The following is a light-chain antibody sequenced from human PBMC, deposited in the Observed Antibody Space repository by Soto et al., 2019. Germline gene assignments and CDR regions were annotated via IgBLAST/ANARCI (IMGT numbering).Light chain of an antibody. Sequence: DIQMTQSPSTLSASVGDRVTISCRASQDIGSFLAWYQHKPGKAPKLLIYDASTLQTGVPSRFGGSGFGTEFTLTISGLQPDDFATYYCQQHDDYSHATFGQGTKVDIK. CDR1: QDIGSF. V-gene: IGKV1-5*01. CDR3: QQHDDYSHAT. J-gene: IGKJ2*01. CDR2: DAS.